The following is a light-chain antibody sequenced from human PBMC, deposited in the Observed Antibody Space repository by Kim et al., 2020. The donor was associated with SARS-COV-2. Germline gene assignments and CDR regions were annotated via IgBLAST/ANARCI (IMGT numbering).Light chain of an antibody. Sequence: GHSINIPCIGPNRYIGAYNFVYWYQQHPGRAPKVLICDVNRRPSGVSSRFSGSKSGNTDSLTISGLRAEDEADYYCSSYTTRNVDVFGPGTKVTVL. CDR3: SSYTTRNVDV. J-gene: IGLJ1*01. V-gene: IGLV2-14*04. CDR1: NRYIGAYNF. CDR2: DVN.